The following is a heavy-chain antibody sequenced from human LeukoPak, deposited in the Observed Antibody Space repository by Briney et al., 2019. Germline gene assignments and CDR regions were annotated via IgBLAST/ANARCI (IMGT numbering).Heavy chain of an antibody. J-gene: IGHJ4*02. D-gene: IGHD1-26*01. V-gene: IGHV4-34*01. CDR1: GGSFSGYY. CDR3: AINSGSYQPYYLDY. Sequence: SETLSLTCAVYGGSFSGYYWSWIRRPPGKGLEWIGEINHSGSTNYNPSLKSRVTISVDTSKNQFSLKLSSVTAADTAVYYCAINSGSYQPYYLDYWGQGTLVTVSS. CDR2: INHSGST.